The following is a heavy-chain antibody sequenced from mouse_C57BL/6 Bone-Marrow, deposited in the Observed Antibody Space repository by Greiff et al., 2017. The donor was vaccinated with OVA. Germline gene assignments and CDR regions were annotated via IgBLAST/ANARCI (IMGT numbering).Heavy chain of an antibody. J-gene: IGHJ4*01. CDR1: GYTFTSYW. CDR3: ANYYDYGGYAMDY. V-gene: IGHV1-50*01. CDR2: IDPSDSYT. D-gene: IGHD2-4*01. Sequence: VQLQQSGAELVKPGASVKLSCKASGYTFTSYWMQWVKQRPGQGLEWIGEIDPSDSYTNYNHKFKGKATLTVDTSSSTAYMQLSSLTSEDSAVYYCANYYDYGGYAMDYWGQGTSVTVSS.